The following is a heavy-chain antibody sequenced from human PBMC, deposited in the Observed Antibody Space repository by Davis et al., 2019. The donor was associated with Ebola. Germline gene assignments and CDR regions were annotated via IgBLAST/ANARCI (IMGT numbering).Heavy chain of an antibody. Sequence: GESLKISCAASGFTFSSYSMNWVRQAPVKGLEWVSYISSSSSTIYYADSVKGRFTISRDNAKNSLYLQMNSLRDEDTAVYYCARDLDCSSTSCPAYYYYYGMDVWGQGTTVTVSS. D-gene: IGHD2-2*01. V-gene: IGHV3-48*02. CDR2: ISSSSSTI. CDR3: ARDLDCSSTSCPAYYYYYGMDV. J-gene: IGHJ6*02. CDR1: GFTFSSYS.